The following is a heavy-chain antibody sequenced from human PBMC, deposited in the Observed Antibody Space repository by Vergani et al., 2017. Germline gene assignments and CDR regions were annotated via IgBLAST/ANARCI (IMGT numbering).Heavy chain of an antibody. CDR1: GFTSSYYG. D-gene: IGHD1-1*01. V-gene: IGHV3-30*03. Sequence: QVHLVESGGCVVQPGRSLRLSCVVSGFTSSYYGMHWVRQAPGKGLEWVAVISYDGTQKYYADSVKGRFTISRDNSKSTLYLQMNSLRTEDTAVYYCATKSCGTPGCQIGYFREWGQGTLVSVSS. CDR3: ATKSCGTPGCQIGYFRE. CDR2: ISYDGTQK. J-gene: IGHJ4*02.